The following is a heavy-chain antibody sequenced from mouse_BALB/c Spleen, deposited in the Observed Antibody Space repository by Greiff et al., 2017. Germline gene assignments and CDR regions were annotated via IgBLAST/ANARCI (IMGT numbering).Heavy chain of an antibody. D-gene: IGHD2-3*01. CDR2: IYPGSGST. J-gene: IGHJ4*01. CDR1: GYTFTDYV. Sequence: VQLQQSGPELVKPGASVKMSCKASGYTFTDYVISWVKQRTGQGLEWIGEIYPGSGSTYYNEKFKGKATLTADKSSNTAYMQLSSLTSEDSAVYFCARSGWLLTAYYAMDYWGQGTSVTVSS. V-gene: IGHV1-77*01. CDR3: ARSGWLLTAYYAMDY.